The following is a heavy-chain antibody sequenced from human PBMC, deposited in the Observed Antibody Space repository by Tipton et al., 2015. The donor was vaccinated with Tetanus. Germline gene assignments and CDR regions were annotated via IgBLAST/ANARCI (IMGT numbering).Heavy chain of an antibody. CDR3: ARGTVTTRPDY. D-gene: IGHD4-17*01. Sequence: GSLRLSCAASGFTFSSYWMHWVRQAPGKGLVWVSRINSDGSSTSYADSVKGRFTISRDTAKNTLYLQMNSLRAEDTAVYYCARGTVTTRPDYWGQGTLVTVSS. CDR1: GFTFSSYW. CDR2: INSDGSST. J-gene: IGHJ4*02. V-gene: IGHV3-74*01.